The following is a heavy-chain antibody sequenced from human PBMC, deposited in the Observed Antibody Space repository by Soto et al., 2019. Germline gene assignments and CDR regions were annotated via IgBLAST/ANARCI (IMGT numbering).Heavy chain of an antibody. CDR2: IYYSGST. J-gene: IGHJ4*02. Sequence: QVQLQESGPGLVKPSETLSLTCTVSGGSISSYYWSWIRQPPGKGLEWIGYIYYSGSTNYNPSLKRRVTLQVDPSKNQSSLKLSSVPAADTAVYYCARSPPDGPGIAAFWGQGTLVTVSS. CDR3: ARSPPDGPGIAAF. D-gene: IGHD6-13*01. V-gene: IGHV4-59*01. CDR1: GGSISSYY.